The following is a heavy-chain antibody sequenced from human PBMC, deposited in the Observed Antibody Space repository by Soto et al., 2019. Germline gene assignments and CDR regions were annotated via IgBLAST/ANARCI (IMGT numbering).Heavy chain of an antibody. CDR1: GFTFSSYS. J-gene: IGHJ4*02. V-gene: IGHV3-21*01. Sequence: GGSLRLSCAASGFTFSSYSMNWVRQAPGKGLEWVSSISSSSSYIYYADSVKGRLTISRDNAKNSLYLQMNSLRAEDTAVYYCARAVELWLLIDYWGQGTLVTVSS. CDR3: ARAVELWLLIDY. CDR2: ISSSSSYI. D-gene: IGHD5-18*01.